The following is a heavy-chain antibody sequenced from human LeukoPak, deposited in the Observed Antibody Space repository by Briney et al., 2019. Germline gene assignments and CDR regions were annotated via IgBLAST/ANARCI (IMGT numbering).Heavy chain of an antibody. J-gene: IGHJ5*02. CDR1: GFTFTTYT. Sequence: ASVKVSCKSSGFTFTTYTMHWVRQAPGQRLEWMGWINAANGNSQYSQKFQGRVTITRDTSASTAYMELSSLRSEDTAVYYCARGAPIRVAVAATFDPWGQGTLVTVPS. D-gene: IGHD6-19*01. V-gene: IGHV1-3*01. CDR2: INAANGNS. CDR3: ARGAPIRVAVAATFDP.